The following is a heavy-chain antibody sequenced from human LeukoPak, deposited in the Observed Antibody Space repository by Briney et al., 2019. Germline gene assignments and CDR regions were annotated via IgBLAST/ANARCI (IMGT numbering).Heavy chain of an antibody. CDR2: ISYSGST. CDR1: GASVSSDDYY. CDR3: VRYYFHSSGFSHWFDP. D-gene: IGHD3-22*01. V-gene: IGHV4-30-4*01. J-gene: IGHJ5*02. Sequence: SQTLSLTCSVSGASVSSDDYYWGWIRQPPGQGLEWIAYISYSGSTYYNPSLKSRITISIDMSKNQFSLRLSSVTAADTAVYYCVRYYFHSSGFSHWFDPWGQGTLVTVSS.